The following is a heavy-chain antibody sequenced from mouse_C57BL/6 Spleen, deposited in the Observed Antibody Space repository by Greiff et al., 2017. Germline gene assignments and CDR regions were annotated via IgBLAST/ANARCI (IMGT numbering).Heavy chain of an antibody. J-gene: IGHJ2*01. D-gene: IGHD1-1*01. CDR2: IDPSDSYT. V-gene: IGHV1-69*01. Sequence: QVQLQQPGAELVMPGASVKLSCKASGYTFTSYWMHWVKQRPGQGLEWIGEIDPSDSYTNYNQKFKGKSTLTVDKSSSTAYMQLSSLTSADSAVYYCARPYYVSSYDYFDYWGQGTTLTVSS. CDR3: ARPYYVSSYDYFDY. CDR1: GYTFTSYW.